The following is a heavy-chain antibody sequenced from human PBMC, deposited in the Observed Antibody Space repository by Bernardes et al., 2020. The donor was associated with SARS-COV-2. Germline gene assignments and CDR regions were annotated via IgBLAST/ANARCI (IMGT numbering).Heavy chain of an antibody. CDR1: GFTFSANA. CDR2: IDGGGYST. V-gene: IGHV3-23*01. J-gene: IGHJ5*02. D-gene: IGHD3-10*01. Sequence: GSLRLSCAASGFTFSANAMTWVRQAPGVGLEWVAAIDGGGYSTFYSDSVKHRFTISRDNSNNTLHLQMNRLKGEDTAVYYCEKILGRDYFGSGTYGTWGQGVLVTVSS. CDR3: EKILGRDYFGSGTYGT.